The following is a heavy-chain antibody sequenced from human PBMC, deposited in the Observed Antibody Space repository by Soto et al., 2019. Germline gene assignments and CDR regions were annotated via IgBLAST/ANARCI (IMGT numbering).Heavy chain of an antibody. Sequence: GGSLRLSCAASGFTFSIYWMQWVRQAPGKGLVWVSYINSDGSNTNYADSVRGRFTISRDNAKNTLYLQMNSLRAEDTAVYYCAKDGYGVTNYYYYGMDVWGQGTTVTVSS. CDR1: GFTFSIYW. V-gene: IGHV3-74*01. J-gene: IGHJ6*02. CDR3: AKDGYGVTNYYYYGMDV. D-gene: IGHD3-16*01. CDR2: INSDGSNT.